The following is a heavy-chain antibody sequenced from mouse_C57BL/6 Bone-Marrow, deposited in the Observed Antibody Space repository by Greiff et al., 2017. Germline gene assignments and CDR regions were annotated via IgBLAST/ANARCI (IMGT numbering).Heavy chain of an antibody. CDR2: IDPEIGDT. CDR3: STYDGDYFDF. D-gene: IGHD2-3*01. Sequence: VQLQQSGAELVRPGASVKLSCTASGFNINDDYIHWVKQSPEQGLEWIGWIDPEIGDTEYASKFQGKATITSDTSSNTAYLQLSSLTSEDTAVYYCSTYDGDYFDFWGQGTPLTV. CDR1: GFNINDDY. J-gene: IGHJ2*01. V-gene: IGHV14-4*01.